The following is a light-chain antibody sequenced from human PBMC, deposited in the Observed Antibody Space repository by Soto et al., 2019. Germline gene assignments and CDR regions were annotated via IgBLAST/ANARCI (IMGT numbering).Light chain of an antibody. CDR3: QKIHSPPPLT. J-gene: IGKJ5*01. CDR1: QSISSY. CDR2: AAS. Sequence: DIQMTQSPSSLSASVGDRVTITCRASQSISSYLNWYQQKPGKAPKLLIYAASSLQSGVPSSFSGSGSGTDFPLTISSLQLEDFAIYDCQKIHSPPPLTFAEGTRLEIK. V-gene: IGKV1-39*01.